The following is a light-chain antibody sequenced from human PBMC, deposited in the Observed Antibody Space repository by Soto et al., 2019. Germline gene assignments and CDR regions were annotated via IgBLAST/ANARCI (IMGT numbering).Light chain of an antibody. Sequence: EIVMTQSPATLSVSPGERVTRACRASQSVSSNVAWYQQKPGQAPRLLIYGASTRVTDIPARFSGSGSGTEFTLTISSLQSEDFAVYYCQQYNNWPQWTFGQGTKVEIK. CDR1: QSVSSN. CDR2: GAS. V-gene: IGKV3-15*01. CDR3: QQYNNWPQWT. J-gene: IGKJ1*01.